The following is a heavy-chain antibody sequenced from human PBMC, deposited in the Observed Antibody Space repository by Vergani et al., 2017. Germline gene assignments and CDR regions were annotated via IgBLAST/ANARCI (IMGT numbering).Heavy chain of an antibody. CDR2: IKQDGSEK. J-gene: IGHJ6*02. Sequence: EVQLVESGGGLVQPGGSLRLSCAASGFTFSSHWMSWVRQAPGKGLEWVANIKQDGSEKYYVDSVKGRFTISRDNAKNSLYLQMNSLRAEDTAVYYCAKNPGISTTRHYYAMDVWGQGTTVTVSS. D-gene: IGHD1-1*01. V-gene: IGHV3-7*01. CDR3: AKNPGISTTRHYYAMDV. CDR1: GFTFSSHW.